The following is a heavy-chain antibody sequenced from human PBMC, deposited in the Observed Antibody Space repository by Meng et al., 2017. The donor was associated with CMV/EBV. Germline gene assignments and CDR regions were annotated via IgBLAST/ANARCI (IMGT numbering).Heavy chain of an antibody. V-gene: IGHV4-34*01. D-gene: IGHD3-3*01. CDR1: GGSFSGYY. CDR2: INHSGST. Sequence: GSLRLSCAVYGGSFSGYYWSWIRQPPGKGLEWIGEINHSGSTNYNPSLKSRVTISVDTSKNQFSLKLSSVTAADTAVYYCARYYDFWSGGWFDPWGQGTLVTVSS. J-gene: IGHJ5*02. CDR3: ARYYDFWSGGWFDP.